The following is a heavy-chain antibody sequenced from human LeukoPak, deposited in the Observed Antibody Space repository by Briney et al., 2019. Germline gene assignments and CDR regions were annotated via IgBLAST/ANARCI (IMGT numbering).Heavy chain of an antibody. CDR1: GGTFSSYA. D-gene: IGHD4-17*01. J-gene: IGHJ4*02. Sequence: SVTVSCKASGGTFSSYAISWVRQAPGQGLEWMGGIIPIFGTANYAQKFQGRVTITADESTGTAYMELSSLRSEDTAVYYCAGGKVTTYFDYWGQGTLVTVSS. CDR3: AGGKVTTYFDY. V-gene: IGHV1-69*01. CDR2: IIPIFGTA.